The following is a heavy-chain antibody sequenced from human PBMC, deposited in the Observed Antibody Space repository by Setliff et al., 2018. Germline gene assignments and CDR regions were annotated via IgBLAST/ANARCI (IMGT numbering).Heavy chain of an antibody. CDR1: GGSISGSHYY. D-gene: IGHD2-2*01. V-gene: IGHV4-39*07. J-gene: IGHJ3*02. Sequence: SETLSLTCSVSGGSISGSHYYWVWMRQSPGKRLEWIGSTYYNGTAYYNPSLQSRVAISVDTSKNQFSMKLTSVTAADTAVYYCARGRMRGSCSGPSCTYDPFDIWGQGTPVTVSS. CDR3: ARGRMRGSCSGPSCTYDPFDI. CDR2: TYYNGTA.